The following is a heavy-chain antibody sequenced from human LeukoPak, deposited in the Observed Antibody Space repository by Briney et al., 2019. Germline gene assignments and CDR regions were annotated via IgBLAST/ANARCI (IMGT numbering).Heavy chain of an antibody. Sequence: GGSLRLSCAASGFTFSSYAMRWVRQAPGKGLEWVSSISGSGDSTYNADSVKGRFTISRDKSKNTLYLQMNSLRADDTAVYYCARSSYYYDSSAYYSVWWYFDLWGRGALVTVSS. J-gene: IGHJ2*01. D-gene: IGHD3-22*01. V-gene: IGHV3-23*01. CDR3: ARSSYYYDSSAYYSVWWYFDL. CDR2: ISGSGDST. CDR1: GFTFSSYA.